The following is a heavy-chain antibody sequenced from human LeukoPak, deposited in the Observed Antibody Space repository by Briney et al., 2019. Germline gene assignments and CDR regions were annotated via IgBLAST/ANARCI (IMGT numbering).Heavy chain of an antibody. V-gene: IGHV1-18*01. CDR1: GYTFTNYG. D-gene: IGHD6-19*01. Sequence: ASVKVSCKASGYTFTNYGISWVRQAPGQGLEWMGWISAYNGNINYAQKLLGRITMTIDTPTSTAYMDLRSLRSDDTAVYYCARDSDAGSGPARFDPWGQGTLVIVSS. J-gene: IGHJ5*02. CDR2: ISAYNGNI. CDR3: ARDSDAGSGPARFDP.